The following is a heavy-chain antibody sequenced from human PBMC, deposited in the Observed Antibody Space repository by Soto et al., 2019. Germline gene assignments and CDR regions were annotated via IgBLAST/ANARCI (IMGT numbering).Heavy chain of an antibody. J-gene: IGHJ6*02. Sequence: QVQLQESGPGLVKPSETLSLTCTVSGGSVSSGRYYWSWIRQPPGKGLEWIGCIYNSGSTDYNPSLKSRVTLSVDTSKKQFSLRLSSVTAADTAVYYCARADTGMVPSIPGMDVWRQGTTVTVSS. CDR1: GGSVSSGRYY. CDR2: IYNSGST. D-gene: IGHD5-18*01. V-gene: IGHV4-61*01. CDR3: ARADTGMVPSIPGMDV.